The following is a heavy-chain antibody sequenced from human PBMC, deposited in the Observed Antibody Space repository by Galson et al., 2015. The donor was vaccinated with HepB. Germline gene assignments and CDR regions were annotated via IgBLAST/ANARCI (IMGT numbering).Heavy chain of an antibody. Sequence: SVKVSCKASGGTFSSYAISWVRQAPGQGLEWMGGIIPVFGTANYAQKFQGRVTITADESTSTAYMELSSLRSEDTAVYYCARAYGGVDSYFDYWGQGTLVTVSS. V-gene: IGHV1-69*13. CDR3: ARAYGGVDSYFDY. J-gene: IGHJ4*02. D-gene: IGHD2-8*02. CDR1: GGTFSSYA. CDR2: IIPVFGTA.